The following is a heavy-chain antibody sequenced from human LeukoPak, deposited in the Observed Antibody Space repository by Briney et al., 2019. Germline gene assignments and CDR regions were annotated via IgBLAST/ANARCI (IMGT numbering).Heavy chain of an antibody. D-gene: IGHD1-14*01. CDR3: ARWSGDFPPPESNYSSGRDV. CDR1: GYTFTGYY. CDR2: INPSGGST. Sequence: ASVKVSCKASGYTFTGYYMHWVRQAPGQGLEWMGIINPSGGSTSYAQKFQGRVTMTRDTSTSTVYMELSSLRSEDTAVYYCARWSGDFPPPESNYSSGRDVGGKGTRVTVPS. V-gene: IGHV1-46*01. J-gene: IGHJ6*04.